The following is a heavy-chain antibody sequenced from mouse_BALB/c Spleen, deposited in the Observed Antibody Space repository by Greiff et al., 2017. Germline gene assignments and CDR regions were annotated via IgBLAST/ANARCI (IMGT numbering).Heavy chain of an antibody. D-gene: IGHD2-14*01. CDR1: GYTFTDYA. CDR3: ARTPYYRYEYYFDY. Sequence: VMLVESGPELVRPGVSVKISCKGSGYTFTDYAMHWVKQSHAKSLEWIGVISTYYGNTNSNQKFKGKATMTVDKSSSTAYMELARLTSEDSAIYYCARTPYYRYEYYFDYWGQGTTLTVSS. CDR2: ISTYYGNT. J-gene: IGHJ2*01. V-gene: IGHV1-67*01.